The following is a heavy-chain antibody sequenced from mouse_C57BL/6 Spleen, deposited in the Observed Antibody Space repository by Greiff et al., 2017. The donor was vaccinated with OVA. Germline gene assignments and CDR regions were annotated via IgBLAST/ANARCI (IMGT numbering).Heavy chain of an antibody. V-gene: IGHV2-2*01. J-gene: IGHJ2*01. CDR1: GFSLTSYG. D-gene: IGHD4-1*01. CDR3: ARNGGTGYYFDY. Sequence: VKLQESGPGLVQPSQSLSITCTVSGFSLTSYGVHWVRQSPGKGLEWLGVIWSGGSTDYNAAFISRLSISKDNSKSKVFFKMNSLQADDTAIYYCARNGGTGYYFDYWGQGTTLTVSS. CDR2: IWSGGST.